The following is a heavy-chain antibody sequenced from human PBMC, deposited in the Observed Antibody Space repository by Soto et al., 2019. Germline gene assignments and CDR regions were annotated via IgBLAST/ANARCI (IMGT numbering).Heavy chain of an antibody. CDR3: VRSGCSSTACHTDWFDP. Sequence: SETLSLTCTVSGDSISTDYWSWIRQSPGKGLEWIGFIYYGGSTNYNPSLKSRVTISVDTPKNQFSLKLSSVTAADTAVYFCVRSGCSSTACHTDWFDPWGPGTLVTVSS. J-gene: IGHJ5*02. D-gene: IGHD2-2*01. CDR2: IYYGGST. CDR1: GDSISTDY. V-gene: IGHV4-59*12.